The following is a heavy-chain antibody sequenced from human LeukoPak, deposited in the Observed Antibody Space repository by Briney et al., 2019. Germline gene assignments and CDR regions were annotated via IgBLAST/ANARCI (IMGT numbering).Heavy chain of an antibody. CDR1: GDSISSNSAA. V-gene: IGHV6-1*01. J-gene: IGHJ4*02. CDR2: TYYRSKWYN. Sequence: SRTLSLTCAISGDSISSNSAAWNWSRQSPSRGLEWLGRTYYRSKWYNDYAVSVKSRININPDTSKNQFSLQLNSVTPEDTAVYYCARALGYSSGWLPPNFDYWGQGTLVTVSS. D-gene: IGHD6-19*01. CDR3: ARALGYSSGWLPPNFDY.